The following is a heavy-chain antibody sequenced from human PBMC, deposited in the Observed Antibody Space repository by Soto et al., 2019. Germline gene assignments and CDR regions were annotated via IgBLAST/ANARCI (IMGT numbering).Heavy chain of an antibody. J-gene: IGHJ4*02. CDR3: ARGAIVGSTRNYFDF. CDR1: GYSFTDYW. CDR2: IYPGDSDT. Sequence: GESLKISCNASGYSFTDYWIGWVRQMPGKGLEWMGIIYPGDSDTRYSPSLQGQVTISADKSISTAYLQWSSLKASDTAMYYCARGAIVGSTRNYFDFWGQGTLVTVSS. V-gene: IGHV5-51*01. D-gene: IGHD1-26*01.